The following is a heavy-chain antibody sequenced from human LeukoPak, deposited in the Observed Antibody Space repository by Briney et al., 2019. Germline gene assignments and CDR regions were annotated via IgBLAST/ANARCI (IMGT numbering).Heavy chain of an antibody. D-gene: IGHD2-21*02. Sequence: GSPRLSCAASGFTFSSYAMSWVRQAPGKGLEWVSSISGSGGSTYYADSVKGRFIISRDNSKNTLYLQMNSLRAEDTAVYYCAKDGPIIVVVTTFDYWGQGTLVTVSS. CDR2: ISGSGGST. V-gene: IGHV3-23*01. CDR3: AKDGPIIVVVTTFDY. CDR1: GFTFSSYA. J-gene: IGHJ4*02.